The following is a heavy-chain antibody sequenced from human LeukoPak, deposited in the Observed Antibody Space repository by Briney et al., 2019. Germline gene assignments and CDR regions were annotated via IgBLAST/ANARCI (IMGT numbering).Heavy chain of an antibody. CDR3: AKDRVAARGPPWFDP. V-gene: IGHV3-23*01. D-gene: IGHD6-6*01. J-gene: IGHJ5*02. CDR1: GFTFSSYA. Sequence: GGSLRLSCAASGFTFSSYAMSWVRQAPGKGLEWVSAISGSGGSTYYADSVKGRFTISRDNSKNTLYLQMNSLRAEDTAVYYCAKDRVAARGPPWFDPWGQGSLVTVSS. CDR2: ISGSGGST.